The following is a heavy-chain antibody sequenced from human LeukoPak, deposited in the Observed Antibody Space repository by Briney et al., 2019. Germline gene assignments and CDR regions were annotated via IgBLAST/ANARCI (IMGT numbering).Heavy chain of an antibody. CDR3: ARRSPVAGYYYYYGMDV. CDR2: IYYSGST. J-gene: IGHJ6*02. V-gene: IGHV4-59*08. CDR1: GGSISSYY. D-gene: IGHD6-19*01. Sequence: SEALSLTCTVSGGSISSYYWSWIRQPPGKGLEWIGYIYYSGSTNYNPSLKSRVTISVDTSKNQFSLKLSSVTAADTAVYYCARRSPVAGYYYYYGMDVWGQGTTVTVSS.